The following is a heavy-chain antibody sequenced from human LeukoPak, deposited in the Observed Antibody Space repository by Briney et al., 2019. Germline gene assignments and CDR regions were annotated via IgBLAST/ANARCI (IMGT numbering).Heavy chain of an antibody. D-gene: IGHD3-10*01. Sequence: ASVKVSCKASGYTFTGYYMHWVRQAPGQGLEWMGWINPNSGGTNYAQKFQGRVTMTRDTSISTAYMEVRSLRSDDTAVYYCARAGYYYDSGSNWFDPWGQGTLVTVSS. CDR2: INPNSGGT. CDR1: GYTFTGYY. J-gene: IGHJ5*02. V-gene: IGHV1-2*02. CDR3: ARAGYYYDSGSNWFDP.